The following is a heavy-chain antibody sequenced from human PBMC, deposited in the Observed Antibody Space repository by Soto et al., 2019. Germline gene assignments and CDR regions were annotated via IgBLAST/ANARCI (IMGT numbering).Heavy chain of an antibody. CDR3: ARPPRRASLYYYGMDV. V-gene: IGHV1-18*01. CDR2: ISAYNGNT. Sequence: QVQLVQSGAEVKKPGASVKVSCKASGYTFTSYGISWVRQAPGQGLEWMGWISAYNGNTNYAQKLQGRVTMTTDTSTSTAYMELRSLRSVDTAVYYCARPPRRASLYYYGMDVWGQGTTVTVSS. J-gene: IGHJ6*02. CDR1: GYTFTSYG.